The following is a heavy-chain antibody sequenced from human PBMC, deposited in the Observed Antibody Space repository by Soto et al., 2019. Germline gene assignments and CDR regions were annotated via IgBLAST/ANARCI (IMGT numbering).Heavy chain of an antibody. D-gene: IGHD3-16*01. CDR2: IYYSGST. Sequence: QVQLRESGPGLVKPSQTLSLTCTVSGGSSSSGSYYWSWIRQHPGKGLEWIGYIYYSGSTYYNPSLKSRVTISLDTSKNQFSLTLSSVTAADTAVYYCAREGGDGVDYWGQGTLVTVSS. CDR3: AREGGDGVDY. J-gene: IGHJ4*02. CDR1: GGSSSSGSYY. V-gene: IGHV4-31*03.